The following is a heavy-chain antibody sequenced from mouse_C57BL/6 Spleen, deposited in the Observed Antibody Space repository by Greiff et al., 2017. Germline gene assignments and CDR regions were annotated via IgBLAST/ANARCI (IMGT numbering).Heavy chain of an antibody. Sequence: EVNLVESEGGLVQPGSSMKLSCTASGFTFSDYYMAWVRQVPEKGLEWVANINYDGSSTYYLDSLKSRFIISRDNAKNILYLQMSSLKSEDTATYYCARDGRWYYGMDYWGQGTSVTVSS. CDR1: GFTFSDYY. D-gene: IGHD1-1*01. CDR2: INYDGSST. CDR3: ARDGRWYYGMDY. J-gene: IGHJ4*01. V-gene: IGHV5-16*01.